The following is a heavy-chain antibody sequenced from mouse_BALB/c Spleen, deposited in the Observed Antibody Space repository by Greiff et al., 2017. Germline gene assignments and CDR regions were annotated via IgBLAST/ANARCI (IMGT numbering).Heavy chain of an antibody. D-gene: IGHD2-14*01. CDR3: ERQKYDVYYYAMDY. J-gene: IGHJ4*01. CDR1: GFTFSSFG. CDR2: ISSGSSTI. Sequence: EVQRVESGGGLVQPGGSRKLSCAASGFTFSSFGMHWVRQAPEKGLEWVAYISSGSSTIYYADTVKGRFTISRDNPKNTLFLQMTSLRSEDTAMYYCERQKYDVYYYAMDYWGQGTSVTVSS. V-gene: IGHV5-17*02.